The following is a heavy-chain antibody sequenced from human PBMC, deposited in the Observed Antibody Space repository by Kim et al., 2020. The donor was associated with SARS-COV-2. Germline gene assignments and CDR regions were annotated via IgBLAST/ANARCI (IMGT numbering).Heavy chain of an antibody. Sequence: GGSLRLSCAASGFTFRNAWMSWVRQAPGKGLEWVGRIKIKVHGGTSVYAAPVTGRFTISRDDSKNTLFLYMNRLKTDDTAKYFCTTEGYIYGHHGVDTWG. CDR1: GFTFRNAW. J-gene: IGHJ5*01. V-gene: IGHV3-15*01. D-gene: IGHD5-18*01. CDR3: TTEGYIYGHHGVDT. CDR2: IKIKVHGGTS.